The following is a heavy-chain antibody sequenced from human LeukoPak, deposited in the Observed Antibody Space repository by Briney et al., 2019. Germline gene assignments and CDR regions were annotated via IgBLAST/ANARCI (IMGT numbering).Heavy chain of an antibody. V-gene: IGHV3-23*01. CDR3: AKYITVTTNSYYYYMDV. CDR1: GFTFTTSA. D-gene: IGHD4-11*01. Sequence: SGGSLRLSCAASGFTFTTSAMTWVRQAPGKGLEWVSYIGGSGISTYYADSMKGRFTVSRDNSKNTLHLQMTSLRAEDTAVYYCAKYITVTTNSYYYYMDVWGKGTTVTVSS. CDR2: IGGSGIST. J-gene: IGHJ6*03.